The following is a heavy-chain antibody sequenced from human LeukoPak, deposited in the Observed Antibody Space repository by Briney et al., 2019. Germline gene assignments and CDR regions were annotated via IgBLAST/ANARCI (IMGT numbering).Heavy chain of an antibody. J-gene: IGHJ4*02. CDR3: AKDWNHRSDCIYYFDY. D-gene: IGHD2-21*02. CDR1: GFTFSSYG. Sequence: PGRSLRLSCAVSGFTFSSYGMHWVRQAPGKGLEWVAVISYDGTNKYYADSVKGRFTISRDNAKNTMDLQMNSLRTEDTAVYYCAKDWNHRSDCIYYFDYWGQGTLVTVSS. V-gene: IGHV3-30*18. CDR2: ISYDGTNK.